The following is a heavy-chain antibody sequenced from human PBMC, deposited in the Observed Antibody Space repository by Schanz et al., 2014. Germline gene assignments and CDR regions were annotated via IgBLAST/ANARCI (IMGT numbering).Heavy chain of an antibody. CDR2: IWSDGSTK. Sequence: QVQMVESGGGVVQPGRSLRLSCAASGFTLSSYWMHWVRQVPGKGPEWVAVIWSDGSTKYYADSVKGRFTISRDNSKNTLYLQMNSLRADDTAVYFCARAHGNNWYGKGLDYWGQGTQVTVSS. V-gene: IGHV3-33*01. CDR1: GFTLSSYW. J-gene: IGHJ4*02. CDR3: ARAHGNNWYGKGLDY. D-gene: IGHD1-1*01.